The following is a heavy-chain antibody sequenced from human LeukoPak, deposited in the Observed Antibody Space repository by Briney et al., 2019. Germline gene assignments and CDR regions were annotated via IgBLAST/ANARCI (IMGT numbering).Heavy chain of an antibody. J-gene: IGHJ4*02. Sequence: GGSLRLSCAASGFTFSSYSMNWVRQAPGKGLEWVSSISSSSSYIYYADSVKGRFTISRDNAKNSLYLQMNSLRAEDTAVYYCAKDVIAARRGSFDYWGQGTLVTVSS. CDR3: AKDVIAARRGSFDY. V-gene: IGHV3-21*04. CDR1: GFTFSSYS. D-gene: IGHD6-6*01. CDR2: ISSSSSYI.